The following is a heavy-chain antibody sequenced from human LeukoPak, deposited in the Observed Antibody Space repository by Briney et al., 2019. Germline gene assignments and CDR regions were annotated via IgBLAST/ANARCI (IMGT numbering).Heavy chain of an antibody. CDR2: ISSNGGST. D-gene: IGHD2-2*01. J-gene: IGHJ4*02. V-gene: IGHV3-64*01. CDR1: GFTFSSYA. Sequence: GGSLRLSCAASGFTFSSYAMYWVRQAPGKGLEYVSAISSNGGSTYYASSVKGRFTISRDNSKNTAYLQMGSLRAEDMAVYYCARKCPICYHFDYWGQGTLVTVSS. CDR3: ARKCPICYHFDY.